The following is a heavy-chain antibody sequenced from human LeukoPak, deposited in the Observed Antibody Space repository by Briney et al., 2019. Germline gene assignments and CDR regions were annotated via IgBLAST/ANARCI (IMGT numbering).Heavy chain of an antibody. J-gene: IGHJ6*03. V-gene: IGHV4-59*01. CDR3: ARADFTFGGVIDPYYYYYMGV. CDR1: GGSISSYY. Sequence: SETLSLTCTVSGGSISSYYWSWIRQPPGKGLEWIGYIYYSGSTNYNPSLKSRVTISVDTSKNQFSLKLSSVTAADTAVYYCARADFTFGGVIDPYYYYYMGVWGKGTTVTVSS. CDR2: IYYSGST. D-gene: IGHD3-16*02.